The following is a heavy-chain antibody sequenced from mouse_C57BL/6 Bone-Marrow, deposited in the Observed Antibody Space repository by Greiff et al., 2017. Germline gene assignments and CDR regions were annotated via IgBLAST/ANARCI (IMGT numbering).Heavy chain of an antibody. D-gene: IGHD4-1*01. J-gene: IGHJ2*01. Sequence: VQLQQPGAELVKPGASVKMSCKASGYTFTSYWITWVKQRPGQGLEWIGDIYPTSGRTNYNAKFKSKAILTVDTSSNTAYMQLSSLTSEDSAVFYCARSGPLGRSFDYWGQGTTLTVSS. CDR3: ARSGPLGRSFDY. CDR1: GYTFTSYW. CDR2: IYPTSGRT. V-gene: IGHV1-55*01.